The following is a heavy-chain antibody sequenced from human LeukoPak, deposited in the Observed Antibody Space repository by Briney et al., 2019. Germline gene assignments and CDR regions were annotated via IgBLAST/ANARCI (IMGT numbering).Heavy chain of an antibody. Sequence: GGSLRLSCAASGFTFSSYAMGWVRQAPGKGLEWVSAISGSGGSTYYADSVKGRFTISRDNSKNTLYLQMNSLRAEDTAVYYCAKGTTIFGVVTYDYWGQGTLVTVSS. D-gene: IGHD3-3*01. J-gene: IGHJ4*02. CDR1: GFTFSSYA. V-gene: IGHV3-23*01. CDR3: AKGTTIFGVVTYDY. CDR2: ISGSGGST.